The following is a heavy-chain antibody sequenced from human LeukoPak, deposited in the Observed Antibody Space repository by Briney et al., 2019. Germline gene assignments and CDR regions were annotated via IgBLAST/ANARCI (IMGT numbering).Heavy chain of an antibody. Sequence: PGGSLRLSCAASGFTFSSYAMSWVRQAPGKGLEWVSAISGSGGSTYYADSVKGRFTISRDNSKNTLYLQMNSLRAEDTAVYYCAKGLLLWFGELLSTLDYWGQGTLVTVSS. V-gene: IGHV3-23*01. J-gene: IGHJ4*02. D-gene: IGHD3-10*01. CDR2: ISGSGGST. CDR3: AKGLLLWFGELLSTLDY. CDR1: GFTFSSYA.